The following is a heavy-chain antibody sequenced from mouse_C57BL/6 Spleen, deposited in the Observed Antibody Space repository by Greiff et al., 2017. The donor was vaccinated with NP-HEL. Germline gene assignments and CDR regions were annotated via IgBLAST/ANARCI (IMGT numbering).Heavy chain of an antibody. V-gene: IGHV8-12*01. CDR1: GFSLSTSGMG. D-gene: IGHD2-4*01. J-gene: IGHJ4*01. CDR2: IYWDDDK. Sequence: QVTLKVCGPGILQSSQTLSLTCSFSGFSLSTSGMGVSWIRQPSGKGLEWLAHIYWDDDKRYQPSLKSWLTISTDTSRNQGILKLTSVDTADTATYYCARSPYDYDGTSYYYAMDYWGQGTSVTVSS. CDR3: ARSPYDYDGTSYYYAMDY.